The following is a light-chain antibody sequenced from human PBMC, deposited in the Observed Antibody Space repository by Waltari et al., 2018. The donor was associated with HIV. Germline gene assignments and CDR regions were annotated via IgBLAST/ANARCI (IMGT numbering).Light chain of an antibody. CDR2: REI. CDR3: QSYDSSLSAYV. Sequence: QSVLTQSPSVSGAPGQRVTISCTGTSSNIGAGYDVHWFQHLPGTAPKLLVYREIKRAAGAPYRFSASTSGTSASLAISGLQVDDEAAYYCQSYDSSLSAYVFGPGTKVTV. CDR1: SSNIGAGYD. J-gene: IGLJ1*01. V-gene: IGLV1-40*01.